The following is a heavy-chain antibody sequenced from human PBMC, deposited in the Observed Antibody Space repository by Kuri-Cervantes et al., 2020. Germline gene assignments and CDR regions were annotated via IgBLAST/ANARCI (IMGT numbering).Heavy chain of an antibody. CDR1: GFTFSSYW. J-gene: IGHJ6*02. V-gene: IGHV3-7*01. CDR2: IKQDGSEK. Sequence: GESLKISCAASGFTFSSYWMSWVRQAPGKGLEWVANIKQDGSEKYYVDSVKGRFTISRDTAKNSLYLQMNSLRAEDTAVYYCARDVVVPAAIKATYYYYYGMDVWGQGTTVTVSS. D-gene: IGHD2-2*01. CDR3: ARDVVVPAAIKATYYYYYGMDV.